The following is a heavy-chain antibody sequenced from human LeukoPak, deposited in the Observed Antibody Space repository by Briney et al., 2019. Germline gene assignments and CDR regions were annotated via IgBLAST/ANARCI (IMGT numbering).Heavy chain of an antibody. J-gene: IGHJ4*02. D-gene: IGHD1-1*01. V-gene: IGHV3-23*01. CDR2: ISNSDGNT. Sequence: PGGSLRLSCAASGFTFSNYAMSWVRQAPGKGLEWVSTISNSDGNTYYADSVKGRFTISRDNSKNTLYLQMNSLTAEDTAIYYCAKATGTLGNWGQGILVTVSS. CDR3: AKATGTLGN. CDR1: GFTFSNYA.